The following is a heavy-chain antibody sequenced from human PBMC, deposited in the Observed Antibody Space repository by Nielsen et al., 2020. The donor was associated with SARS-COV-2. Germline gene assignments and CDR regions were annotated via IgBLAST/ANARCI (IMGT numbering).Heavy chain of an antibody. Sequence: GGSLRLSCAASGFIFSNYRMHWVRQAPGQGLVWVSHINPDESKTTYADSVKGRFTISRDNAKNTLYLQMNSLRAEDTAVYYCARLWDDGYYFDTGPYDHWGQGALVIVSS. J-gene: IGHJ4*02. CDR2: INPDESKT. CDR3: ARLWDDGYYFDTGPYDH. V-gene: IGHV3-74*03. D-gene: IGHD3-22*01. CDR1: GFIFSNYR.